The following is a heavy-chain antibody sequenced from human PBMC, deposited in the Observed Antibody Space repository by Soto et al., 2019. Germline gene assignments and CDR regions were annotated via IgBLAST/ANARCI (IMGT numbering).Heavy chain of an antibody. V-gene: IGHV4-30-2*01. CDR1: GGSISSGGYY. Sequence: SETLSLTCTVSGGSISSGGYYWSWIRQPPGKGLEWIGYIYHSGSTYYNPSLKSRVTISVDRSKNQFSLKLSSVTAADTAVYYCARRRGFPYYYGMDVWGQGTTVTSP. J-gene: IGHJ6*02. D-gene: IGHD5-12*01. CDR3: ARRRGFPYYYGMDV. CDR2: IYHSGST.